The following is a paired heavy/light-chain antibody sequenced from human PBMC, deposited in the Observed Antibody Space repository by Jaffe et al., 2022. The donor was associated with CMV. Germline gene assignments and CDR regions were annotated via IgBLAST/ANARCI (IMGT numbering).Heavy chain of an antibody. CDR1: GDSVSSNSAA. V-gene: IGHV6-1*01. J-gene: IGHJ4*02. Sequence: VQLQESGPGLVKPSQTLSLTCAISGDSVSSNSAAWNWIRHSPSRGLEWLGRTYYRSKWYNDYEPSARSRVTINPDTSKNQFSLQLNSVTPEDTGIYYCARATGEQWLAPIDYWGQGTLVTVSS. CDR3: ARATGEQWLAPIDY. D-gene: IGHD6-19*01. CDR2: TYYRSKWYN.
Light chain of an antibody. Sequence: IVLTQSPGTLSLSPGERATLSCRASQSVSSSYLAWYQHKPGQAPRLLIYGASNRATGIPDRFSGSGSGTDFTLTISRLEPEDFAVYYCQQYGYSPPYTFGQGTKLEIK. V-gene: IGKV3-20*01. CDR1: QSVSSSY. CDR3: QQYGYSPPYT. J-gene: IGKJ2*01. CDR2: GAS.